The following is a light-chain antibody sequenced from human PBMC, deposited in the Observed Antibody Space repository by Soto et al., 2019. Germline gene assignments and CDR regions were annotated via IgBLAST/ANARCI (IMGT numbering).Light chain of an antibody. CDR3: QQRSNWPVT. V-gene: IGKV3-11*01. Sequence: EIVLTQSPATLSLSPGERATLSCRASQSVSSYLAWYQQKPGQAPRLLIYDASNRATGIPARFSGSGSGTDCTLTISSLEPEDVAFYYCQQRSNWPVTFGQGTKLEIK. CDR1: QSVSSY. CDR2: DAS. J-gene: IGKJ2*01.